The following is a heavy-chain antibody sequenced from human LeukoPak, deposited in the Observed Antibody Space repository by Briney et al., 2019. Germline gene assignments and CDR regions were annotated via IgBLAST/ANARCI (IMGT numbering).Heavy chain of an antibody. CDR1: GFTFSSYS. CDR2: ISGSGGST. Sequence: GGSLRLSCAASGFTFSSYSMNWVRQAPGKGLEWVSAISGSGGSTYYADSVKGRFTISRDNSKNTLYLQMNSLRAEDTAVYYCAKVGHDYGDFYGYYFDYWGQGTLVTVSS. J-gene: IGHJ4*02. CDR3: AKVGHDYGDFYGYYFDY. D-gene: IGHD4-17*01. V-gene: IGHV3-23*01.